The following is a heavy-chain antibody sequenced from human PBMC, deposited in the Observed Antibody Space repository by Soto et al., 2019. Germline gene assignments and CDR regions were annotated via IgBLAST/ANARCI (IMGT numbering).Heavy chain of an antibody. V-gene: IGHV5-10-1*01. CDR1: GYSFTSYW. Sequence: EVQLVPSGAEVKKPGESLRISCKGSGYSFTSYWISWVRQMPGKGLEGMGRIDPSDSYTNYSPSFQGHVTISADKSISTAYLQWSSLKASGTAMYYCASLAMATRRGYYGMDVWGQGTTVTVSS. D-gene: IGHD5-12*01. J-gene: IGHJ6*02. CDR3: ASLAMATRRGYYGMDV. CDR2: IDPSDSYT.